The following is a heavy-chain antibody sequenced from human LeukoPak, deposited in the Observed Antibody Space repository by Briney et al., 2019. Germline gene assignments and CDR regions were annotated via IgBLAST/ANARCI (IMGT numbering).Heavy chain of an antibody. D-gene: IGHD6-13*01. J-gene: IGHJ4*01. CDR3: ARDGTAAGLYFDL. V-gene: IGHV3-7*01. Sequence: PGGSLRLSCAASGVTFSIYWMSWVRQAPGKGLEWVANIKQDGSEKYYVDSVRGRFTISRDNAKNSLYLQMSSLRAEDTAVYYCARDGTAAGLYFDLWGQGTLVTVSS. CDR1: GVTFSIYW. CDR2: IKQDGSEK.